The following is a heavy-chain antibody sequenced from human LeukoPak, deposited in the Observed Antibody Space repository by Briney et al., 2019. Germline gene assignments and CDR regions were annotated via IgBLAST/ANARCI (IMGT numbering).Heavy chain of an antibody. CDR2: IYYSGST. CDR3: ARGRGYFDY. J-gene: IGHJ4*02. V-gene: IGHV4-59*01. CDR1: GGSISSYY. Sequence: SETLSLTCTVSGGSISSYYWSWIRQPPGKGLEWIGYIYYSGSTNYNPSLKSRVTISVDTSKNQFSLKLSSVTAADTALYYCARGRGYFDYWGQGTLVTVSS.